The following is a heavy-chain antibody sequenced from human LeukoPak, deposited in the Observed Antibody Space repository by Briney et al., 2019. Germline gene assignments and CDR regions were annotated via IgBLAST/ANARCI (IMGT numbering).Heavy chain of an antibody. J-gene: IGHJ4*02. CDR1: GFTFSNYA. D-gene: IGHD3-10*01. Sequence: GGSLRLSCAASGFTFSNYAMSWVRQAPGKGLEWVSSISGSGGSTYYADSMKGRFTISRDNSENTLYLQMSSLRAEDTAVYYCARYLYNASGNYQYYFDYWGQGTLVTVSS. V-gene: IGHV3-23*01. CDR2: ISGSGGST. CDR3: ARYLYNASGNYQYYFDY.